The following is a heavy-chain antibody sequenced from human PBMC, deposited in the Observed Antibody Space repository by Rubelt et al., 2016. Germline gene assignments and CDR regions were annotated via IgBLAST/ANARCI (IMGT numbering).Heavy chain of an antibody. CDR1: GFTFSNAW. Sequence: GGSLRLSCAASGFTFSNAWMNWVRQAPGKGLEWVGRIKSKTDGGTTDYAAPVKGRFTISRDDSKKTLYLQMKSLKTEDTAVYYCARVSFYYDSSGDYYYYYDMDVWGQGTTVTVSS. CDR2: IKSKTDGGTT. CDR3: ARVSFYYDSSGDYYYYYDMDV. V-gene: IGHV3-15*07. J-gene: IGHJ6*02. D-gene: IGHD3-22*01.